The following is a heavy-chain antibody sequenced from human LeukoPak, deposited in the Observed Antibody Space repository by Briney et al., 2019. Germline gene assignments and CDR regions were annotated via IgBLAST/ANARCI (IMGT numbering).Heavy chain of an antibody. D-gene: IGHD2-8*01. CDR1: GGSISSYY. Sequence: SETLSLTCTVSGGSISSYYWSWIRQPPGKGLEWIGNINYSGSTNYNPSLKSRVTISVDTSKNQFSLNLSSVTAADTAVYYCARMIRVYYFDYWGQGTLVTVSS. CDR3: ARMIRVYYFDY. V-gene: IGHV4-59*01. J-gene: IGHJ4*02. CDR2: INYSGST.